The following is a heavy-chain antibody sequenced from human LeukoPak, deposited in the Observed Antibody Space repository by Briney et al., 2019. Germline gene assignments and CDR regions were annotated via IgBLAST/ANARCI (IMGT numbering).Heavy chain of an antibody. D-gene: IGHD1-14*01. J-gene: IGHJ5*02. CDR2: IYYSGNT. V-gene: IGHV4-39*01. Sequence: PSETLSLTCTVSGGSISSSSYYWGWIRQPPGNGLEWIGSIYYSGNTYYSPSLKSRLTISVDTSKNQFSLKVNSVTAADTAVYYCARHSGGLTGTTDWSAPGGQETVVTVSS. CDR1: GGSISSSSYY. CDR3: ARHSGGLTGTTDWSAP.